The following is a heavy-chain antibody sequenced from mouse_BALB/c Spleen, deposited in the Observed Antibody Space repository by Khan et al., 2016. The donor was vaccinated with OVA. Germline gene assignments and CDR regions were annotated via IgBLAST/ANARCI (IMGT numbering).Heavy chain of an antibody. Sequence: QVQLQESGPGLMAPSQSLSITCTVSGFSLTSYGVHWVRQPPGKGLEWLVVIWSDGFTTYNSTLKSRLSISKDNSKSQVFLKMNSLQTDDTAMYXCARGIYYFGSRYMDYWGQGTSVTVSS. CDR3: ARGIYYFGSRYMDY. D-gene: IGHD1-1*01. CDR1: GFSLTSYG. V-gene: IGHV2-6*02. CDR2: IWSDGFT. J-gene: IGHJ4*01.